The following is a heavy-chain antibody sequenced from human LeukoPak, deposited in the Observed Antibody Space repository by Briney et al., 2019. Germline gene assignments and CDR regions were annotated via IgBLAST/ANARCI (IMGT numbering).Heavy chain of an antibody. CDR2: ISYDGSNK. D-gene: IGHD3-22*01. Sequence: GGSLRLSCLASGFTFSSYAMHWVRQAPGKGLEWVAVISYDGSNKYYADSVKGRFTISRDNSKNTLYLQMNSLRAEDTAVYYCAKGGYCDSSGVDYWGQGTLVTVSS. V-gene: IGHV3-30-3*01. CDR1: GFTFSSYA. CDR3: AKGGYCDSSGVDY. J-gene: IGHJ4*02.